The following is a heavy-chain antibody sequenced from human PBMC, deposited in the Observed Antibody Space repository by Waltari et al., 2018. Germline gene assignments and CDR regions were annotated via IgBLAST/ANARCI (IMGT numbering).Heavy chain of an antibody. CDR3: ARGDGGSGLGASDI. V-gene: IGHV3-33*01. Sequence: QVQLVESGRGVVQSGRSGRLCCVGSGFTFTNHGMNWVRQAPGKGLEWVAVIWYDGSNKNYVDSVKGRFTISRDNSKNTMYLEMNRLRAEDTAVYFCARGDGGSGLGASDIWGQGTMVTVSS. CDR1: GFTFTNHG. D-gene: IGHD3-3*01. J-gene: IGHJ3*02. CDR2: IWYDGSNK.